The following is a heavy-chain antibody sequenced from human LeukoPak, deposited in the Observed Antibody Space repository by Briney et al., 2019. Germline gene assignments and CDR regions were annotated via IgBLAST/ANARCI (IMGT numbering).Heavy chain of an antibody. J-gene: IGHJ4*02. CDR1: GYTFTSYG. Sequence: ASAKVSCKASGYTFTSYGISWVRQAPGQGLEWMAWISAYNGNTNYAQNLQGRLTMTTDTSKSTAYMELRSLRSDETAVYYCARPINYYDSSGYYSGLDYWGQGTLVTVSS. D-gene: IGHD3-22*01. CDR2: ISAYNGNT. V-gene: IGHV1-18*01. CDR3: ARPINYYDSSGYYSGLDY.